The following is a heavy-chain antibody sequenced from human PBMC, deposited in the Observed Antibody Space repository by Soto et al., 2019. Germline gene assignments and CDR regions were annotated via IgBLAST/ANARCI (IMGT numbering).Heavy chain of an antibody. Sequence: QVQLVQSGAEVTKPGSSVKVSCKASGGTFSSYAISWVRQAPGQGLEWMGGIIPIFGTANYAQKFQGRVTITADESTSTAYMELSSLRSEDTAVYYCAGEFGDAMVRGDRDAFDIWGQGTMVTVSS. D-gene: IGHD3-10*01. CDR3: AGEFGDAMVRGDRDAFDI. CDR1: GGTFSSYA. V-gene: IGHV1-69*01. CDR2: IIPIFGTA. J-gene: IGHJ3*02.